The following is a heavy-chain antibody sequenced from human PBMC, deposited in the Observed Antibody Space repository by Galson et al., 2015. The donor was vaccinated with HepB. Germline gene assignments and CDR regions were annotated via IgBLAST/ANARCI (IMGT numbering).Heavy chain of an antibody. J-gene: IGHJ4*02. CDR3: ARGGHLVVLSTFDF. CDR1: GYTFTTYG. V-gene: IGHV1-18*01. CDR2: INIYNGNT. D-gene: IGHD3-16*02. Sequence: SVKVSCKASGYTFTTYGISWVRQAPGQGLEWMGWINIYNGNTNYAQKFQGRVTMTTDTSANTAYMEVRSLRSDDSAVYYCARGGHLVVLSTFDFWGQGTLVTVSS.